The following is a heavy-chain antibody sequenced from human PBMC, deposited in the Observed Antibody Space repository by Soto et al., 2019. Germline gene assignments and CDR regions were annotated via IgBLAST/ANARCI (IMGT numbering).Heavy chain of an antibody. Sequence: SETLSLTCTVSGGSISSGGYYWSWIRQHPGKGLEWIGYIYYSGSTYYNPSLKSRVTISVDTSKNQFSLKLSSVTAADTAVYYCARAWVVPATTHYYGMDVWGQGTTVTV. V-gene: IGHV4-31*03. D-gene: IGHD2-2*01. CDR2: IYYSGST. J-gene: IGHJ6*02. CDR3: ARAWVVPATTHYYGMDV. CDR1: GGSISSGGYY.